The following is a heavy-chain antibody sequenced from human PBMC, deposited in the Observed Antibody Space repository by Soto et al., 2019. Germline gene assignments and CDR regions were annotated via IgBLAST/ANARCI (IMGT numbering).Heavy chain of an antibody. Sequence: SETLSLTCTVSGGSISSSSYYWGWIRQPPGKGLEWIGSIYYSGSTYYNPSLKSRVTISVDTSKNQFSLKLSSVTAADTAVYYCARVLDWDYGDYGDYYYYGMDVWGQGTTVTVSS. CDR2: IYYSGST. CDR1: GGSISSSSYY. D-gene: IGHD4-17*01. J-gene: IGHJ6*02. CDR3: ARVLDWDYGDYGDYYYYGMDV. V-gene: IGHV4-39*01.